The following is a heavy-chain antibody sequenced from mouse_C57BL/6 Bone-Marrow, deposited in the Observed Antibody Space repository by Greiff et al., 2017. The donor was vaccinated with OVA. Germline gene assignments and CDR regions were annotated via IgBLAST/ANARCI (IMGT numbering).Heavy chain of an antibody. J-gene: IGHJ2*01. Sequence: LVESGAELVRPGASVKLSCTASGFNIKDDYMHWVKQRPEQGLEWIGWIDPENGDTEYASKFQGKATITADTSSNTAYLQLSSLTSEDTAVYYCTTGITTARRDYWGQGTTLTVSS. CDR3: TTGITTARRDY. CDR2: IDPENGDT. D-gene: IGHD1-2*01. V-gene: IGHV14-4*01. CDR1: GFNIKDDY.